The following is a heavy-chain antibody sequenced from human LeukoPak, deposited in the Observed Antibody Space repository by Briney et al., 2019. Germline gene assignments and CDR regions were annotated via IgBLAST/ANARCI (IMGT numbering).Heavy chain of an antibody. CDR1: GGSISTYY. CDR2: MYNSGST. D-gene: IGHD1-26*01. CDR3: ARQGSGGRSFDV. Sequence: SETLSLTCTVSGGSISTYYWSWIRQPPGKGLEWIGYMYNSGSTNYNPSLKSRVTISIDTSKNQVSLRLGSVTAADTAVYYCARQGSGGRSFDVWGQGTMVTVSS. V-gene: IGHV4-59*08. J-gene: IGHJ3*01.